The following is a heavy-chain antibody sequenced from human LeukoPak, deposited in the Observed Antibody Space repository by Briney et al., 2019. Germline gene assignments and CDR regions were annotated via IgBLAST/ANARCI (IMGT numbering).Heavy chain of an antibody. Sequence: PGGSLRLSCAPSGFTFSSYIMHWVRQAPGKGLEWVAIISYDGSNEYYADSVKGRFTISRDNSKNTLYLQMNSLRAEDTAVYYCARGGLQHGFDIWGQGTMVTVSP. J-gene: IGHJ3*02. CDR1: GFTFSSYI. CDR2: ISYDGSNE. CDR3: ARGGLQHGFDI. V-gene: IGHV3-30*04. D-gene: IGHD5-24*01.